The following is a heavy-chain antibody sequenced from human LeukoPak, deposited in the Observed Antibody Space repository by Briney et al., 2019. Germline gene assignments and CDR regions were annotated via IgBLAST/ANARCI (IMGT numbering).Heavy chain of an antibody. CDR2: IYYSGST. CDR3: ATQNIVVVPAAIAQWFDP. J-gene: IGHJ5*02. V-gene: IGHV4-59*11. CDR1: GGSISSHY. D-gene: IGHD2-2*01. Sequence: SETLSLTCTVSGGSISSHYWSWIRQPPGKGLEWIGYIYYSGSTNYNPSLKSRVTISVDTSKNQFSLKLSSVTAADTAVYYCATQNIVVVPAAIAQWFDPWGQGTLVTVSS.